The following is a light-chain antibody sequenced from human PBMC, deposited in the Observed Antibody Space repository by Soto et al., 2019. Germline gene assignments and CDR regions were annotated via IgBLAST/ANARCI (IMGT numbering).Light chain of an antibody. J-gene: IGLJ1*01. CDR3: QVWDSSSDHYV. Sequence: SYELTKPPSVSVAPGQTATISCGGKNIGAKNVHWYQQRPGQAPVLVIYDDGDRPSGIPERFSGSNSGNTATLTIARVEAGDEADDYCQVWDSSSDHYVFGTGTNVTVL. V-gene: IGLV3-21*02. CDR2: DDG. CDR1: NIGAKN.